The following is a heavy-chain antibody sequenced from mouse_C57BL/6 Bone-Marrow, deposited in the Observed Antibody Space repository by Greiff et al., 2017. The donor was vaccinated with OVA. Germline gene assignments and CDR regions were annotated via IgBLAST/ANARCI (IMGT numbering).Heavy chain of an antibody. CDR2: IDPEDGDT. V-gene: IGHV14-1*01. Sequence: LQQSGAELVRPGASVKLSCTASGFNIKDYYMHWVKQRPEQGLEWIGRIDPEDGDTEYAPKFQGKATMTADTSSNTAYLQLSSLTSEDTAVYYCTKEEGPLFDYWGQGTTLTVSS. J-gene: IGHJ2*01. D-gene: IGHD3-3*01. CDR1: GFNIKDYY. CDR3: TKEEGPLFDY.